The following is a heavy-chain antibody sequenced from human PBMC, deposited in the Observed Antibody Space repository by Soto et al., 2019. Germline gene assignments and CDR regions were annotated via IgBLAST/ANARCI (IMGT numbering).Heavy chain of an antibody. V-gene: IGHV1-69*13. J-gene: IGHJ4*02. CDR3: GRDYVWGSHRYTGLNY. CDR1: GGTFSSFP. Sequence: SVKVSCKASGGTFSSFPISWVRQAPGQGLEWMGGIIPIFGTTNYAQKFQARVAITADESTSTVYMELSSLRSDDTAVYYCGRDYVWGSHRYTGLNYWGQGTLVTVSS. D-gene: IGHD3-16*02. CDR2: IIPIFGTT.